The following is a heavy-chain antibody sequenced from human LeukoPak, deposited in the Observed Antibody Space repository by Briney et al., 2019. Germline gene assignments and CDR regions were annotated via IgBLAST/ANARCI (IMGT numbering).Heavy chain of an antibody. CDR2: IYTSGST. Sequence: SETLSLTCSVSGGSMSGGGYCWSWIRQPAGKGLEWIGRIYTSGSTNYNPSLKSRVTISVDTSKNEFFLKLNSVTAADTAVYYCARFFSSGGKGNWFDPWGQGTLVTVSS. V-gene: IGHV4-61*02. CDR1: GGSMSGGGYC. CDR3: ARFFSSGGKGNWFDP. D-gene: IGHD4-23*01. J-gene: IGHJ5*02.